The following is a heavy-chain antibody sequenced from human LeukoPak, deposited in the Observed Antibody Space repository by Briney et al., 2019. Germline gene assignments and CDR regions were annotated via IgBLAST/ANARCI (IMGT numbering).Heavy chain of an antibody. CDR2: ISSSSSYI. CDR1: GFTFSSYS. Sequence: GGSLRLSCAASGFTFSSYSMNWVRQAPGKGLEWVSSISSSSSYIYYADSVKGRFTISRDNAKNSLYLQMNSLRAEDTAVYYCARDHVRTYYYGSGSLYWGQGTLVTVSS. D-gene: IGHD3-10*01. CDR3: ARDHVRTYYYGSGSLY. J-gene: IGHJ4*02. V-gene: IGHV3-21*01.